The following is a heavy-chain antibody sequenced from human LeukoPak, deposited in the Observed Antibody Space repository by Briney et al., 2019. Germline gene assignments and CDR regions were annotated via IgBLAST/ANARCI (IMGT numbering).Heavy chain of an antibody. CDR1: GYTFTSYY. Sequence: GASVKVSCRASGYTFTSYYMHWVRQAPGQGLEWMGIINPSGGSTSYAQKFQGRVTMTRDMSTSTVYMELSSLRSEDTAVYYCARAGMVPVYFDYWGQGTLVTVSS. J-gene: IGHJ4*02. D-gene: IGHD3-10*01. CDR2: INPSGGST. CDR3: ARAGMVPVYFDY. V-gene: IGHV1-46*01.